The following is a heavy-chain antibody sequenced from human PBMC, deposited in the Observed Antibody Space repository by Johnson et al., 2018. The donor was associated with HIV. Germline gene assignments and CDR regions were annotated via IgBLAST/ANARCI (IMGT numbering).Heavy chain of an antibody. Sequence: QVQLVESGGGVVQPGRSLRLSCAASGFTFSSYGMHWVRQAPGTGLEWMAVIWYDGSNNYSADSVKGRFTISRDNSKNTLYLLINSLRAEDTAIYYCVKGMDSRSWYAFDIWGQGTMVTVSS. J-gene: IGHJ3*02. V-gene: IGHV3-33*06. CDR3: VKGMDSRSWYAFDI. CDR1: GFTFSSYG. CDR2: IWYDGSNN. D-gene: IGHD6-13*01.